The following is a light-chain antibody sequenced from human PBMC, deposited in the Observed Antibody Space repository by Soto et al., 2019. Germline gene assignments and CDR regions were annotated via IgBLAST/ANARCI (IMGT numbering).Light chain of an antibody. V-gene: IGKV1-9*01. Sequence: IQLTHSPSSLSASVGYRVTITCRASQGISSYLAWYQQKPGKAPKLLVYAASTLQSGVPPRFSGSGSGTDFTLTISSLQPEDFATYYCQQLNSYPPTFGQGTRLEIK. CDR1: QGISSY. CDR2: AAS. J-gene: IGKJ5*01. CDR3: QQLNSYPPT.